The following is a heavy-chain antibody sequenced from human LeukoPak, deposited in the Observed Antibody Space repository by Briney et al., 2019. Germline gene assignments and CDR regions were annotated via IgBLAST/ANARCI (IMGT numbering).Heavy chain of an antibody. J-gene: IGHJ5*02. CDR1: GFTFSSYA. CDR3: AKESTVTPGNVNWFDT. CDR2: ISGSGGST. D-gene: IGHD4-17*01. Sequence: GGSLRLSCAASGFTFSSYAMAWVRQAPGKGLEWVSTISGSGGSTYYADSVKGRFTISRDNSKNTLYLQMNSLRAEDTAVYYCAKESTVTPGNVNWFDTWGQGTLVTVSS. V-gene: IGHV3-23*01.